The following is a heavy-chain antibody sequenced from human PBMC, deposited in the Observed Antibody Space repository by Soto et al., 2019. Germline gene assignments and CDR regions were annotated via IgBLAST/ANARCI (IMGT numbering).Heavy chain of an antibody. J-gene: IGHJ4*02. V-gene: IGHV3-53*01. Sequence: GGSLRLSCASSGLTVSSNYMIWVRQAPGKGLEWVSVIYSGGSTYYADSVKGRFTISRDNSKNTLYLQMNSLRAEDTAVYYCARVPISGSYADYWGQGTLVTVSS. D-gene: IGHD1-26*01. CDR3: ARVPISGSYADY. CDR2: IYSGGST. CDR1: GLTVSSNY.